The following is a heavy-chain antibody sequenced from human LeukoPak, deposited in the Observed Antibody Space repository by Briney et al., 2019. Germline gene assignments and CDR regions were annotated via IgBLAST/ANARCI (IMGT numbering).Heavy chain of an antibody. J-gene: IGHJ4*02. CDR1: GYTFTSYD. CDR3: ARDDSSWYRPIDY. D-gene: IGHD6-13*01. Sequence: GASVKVSCKASGYTFTSYDINWVRQATGQGLEWMGWMNPNSGDTGYAQKFQGRVTMTRNTSISTAYMELSSLRSEDTAVYYCARDDSSWYRPIDYWGQGTLVTVSS. V-gene: IGHV1-8*01. CDR2: MNPNSGDT.